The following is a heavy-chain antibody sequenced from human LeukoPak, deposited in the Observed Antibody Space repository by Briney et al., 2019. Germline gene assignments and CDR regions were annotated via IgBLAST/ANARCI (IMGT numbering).Heavy chain of an antibody. V-gene: IGHV3-30*18. J-gene: IGHJ1*01. CDR2: ISYDGSNK. CDR1: GFTFSSYG. Sequence: GGSLRLSCAASGFTFSSYGMHWVRQAPGKGLEWVAVISYDGSNKYYADSVKGRFTISRDNSKYTQYLQMNSLRAEDTAVYYCAKARYYYGSGKNRAEYFQHWGQGTLVTVSS. D-gene: IGHD3-10*01. CDR3: AKARYYYGSGKNRAEYFQH.